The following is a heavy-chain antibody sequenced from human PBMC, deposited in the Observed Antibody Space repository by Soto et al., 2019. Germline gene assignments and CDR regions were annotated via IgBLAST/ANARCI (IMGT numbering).Heavy chain of an antibody. V-gene: IGHV1-18*01. D-gene: IGHD3-3*01. J-gene: IGHJ6*02. CDR2: ISAGNGNT. CDR1: GYTFTSYG. Sequence: GASVKVSCKASGYTFTSYGISWVRQAPGQGLERMGWISAGNGNTKYSQKFQGRVTITRDTSASTAYMELSSLRSEDTAVYYCARNYDFWSGYPVEYYYYGMDVWGQGTTVTVSS. CDR3: ARNYDFWSGYPVEYYYYGMDV.